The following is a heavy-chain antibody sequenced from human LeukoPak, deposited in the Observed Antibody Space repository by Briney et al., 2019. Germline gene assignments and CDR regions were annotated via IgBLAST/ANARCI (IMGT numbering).Heavy chain of an antibody. CDR2: ISWNSGNI. CDR1: GFTFSSYW. J-gene: IGHJ6*02. Sequence: PGGSLRLSCAASGFTFSSYWMNWVRQAPGKGLEWVSGISWNSGNIGYADSVKGRFTISRDNARNSLYLQMNSLRSEDTALYHCAKTRGLYYYYGMDVWGQGTPVTVSS. CDR3: AKTRGLYYYYGMDV. V-gene: IGHV3-9*01.